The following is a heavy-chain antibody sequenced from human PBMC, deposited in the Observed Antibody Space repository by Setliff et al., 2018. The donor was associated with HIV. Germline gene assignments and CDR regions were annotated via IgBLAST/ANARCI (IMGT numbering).Heavy chain of an antibody. CDR3: AKSTGSVLGTYYFDY. J-gene: IGHJ4*02. CDR2: ISWDGSKA. V-gene: IGHV3-43D*04. Sequence: WIRQSPGKGLEWVSLISWDGSKAYYADSVKGRFTISRDNTNNFLFLQMHSLRGEDTALYFCAKSTGSVLGTYYFDYWGQGTLVTVSS. D-gene: IGHD3-16*01.